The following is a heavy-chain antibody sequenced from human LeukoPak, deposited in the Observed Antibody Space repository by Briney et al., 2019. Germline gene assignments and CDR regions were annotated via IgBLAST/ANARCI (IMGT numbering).Heavy chain of an antibody. D-gene: IGHD6-13*01. CDR2: IYSSGST. CDR1: GGSFSGYY. Sequence: SETLSLTCAVYGGSFSGYYWSWIRQPPGKGLEWIGYIYSSGSTNYNPSLKSRVTISVDTSKNQFSLKLSSVTAADTAVYYCARGAAATYWGQGPLVTVSS. J-gene: IGHJ4*02. CDR3: ARGAAATY. V-gene: IGHV4-59*01.